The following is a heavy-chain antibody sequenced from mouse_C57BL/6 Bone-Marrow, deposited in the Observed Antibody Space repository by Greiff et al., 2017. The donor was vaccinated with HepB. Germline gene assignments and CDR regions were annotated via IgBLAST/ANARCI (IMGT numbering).Heavy chain of an antibody. D-gene: IGHD2-4*01. CDR3: ARYDYDPPWFAY. CDR1: GYTFTSYW. Sequence: QVHVKQPGAELVKPGASVKMSCKASGYTFTSYWITWVKQRPGQGLEWIGDIYPGSGSTNYNEKFKSKATLTVDTSSSTAYMQLSSLTSEDSAVYYCARYDYDPPWFAYWGQGTLVTVSA. V-gene: IGHV1-55*01. J-gene: IGHJ3*01. CDR2: IYPGSGST.